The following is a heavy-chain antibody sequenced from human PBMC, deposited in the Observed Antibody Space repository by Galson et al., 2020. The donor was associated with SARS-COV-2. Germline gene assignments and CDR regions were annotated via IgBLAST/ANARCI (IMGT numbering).Heavy chain of an antibody. CDR1: GGSISSSSYY. CDR2: IYYSGST. J-gene: IGHJ6*02. CDR3: ARGRGVSSTSCYQCDPHMDV. D-gene: IGHD2-2*01. V-gene: IGHV4-39*07. Sequence: SETLSLTCTVPGGSISSSSYYWGWIRQPPGKGLEWIGSIYYSGSTYYNPSLKSRVTISVDTSKNQFSLKLSSVTAADTAVYYCARGRGVSSTSCYQCDPHMDVWGQGTTVTVSS.